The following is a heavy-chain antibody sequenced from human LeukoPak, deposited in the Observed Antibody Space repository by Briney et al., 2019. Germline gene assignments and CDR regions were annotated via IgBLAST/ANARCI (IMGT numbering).Heavy chain of an antibody. J-gene: IGHJ5*02. CDR2: MNPNSGNT. D-gene: IGHD4-17*01. CDR3: ARARTRTTVTTYWFDL. V-gene: IGHV1-8*01. Sequence: GASVKVSCKASAYTFTSYDINCERPATGHGLEWMGWMNPNSGNTGYAQKFQGRVTMTRNTSISTAYMELSSVRSEDTAVYYCARARTRTTVTTYWFDLWGKGTLVTVSS. CDR1: AYTFTSYD.